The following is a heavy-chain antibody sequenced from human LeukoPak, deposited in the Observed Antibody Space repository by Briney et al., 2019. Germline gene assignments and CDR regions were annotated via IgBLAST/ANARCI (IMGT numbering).Heavy chain of an antibody. D-gene: IGHD3-3*01. V-gene: IGHV4-59*01. CDR2: FYYSGST. J-gene: IGHJ4*02. CDR3: ARDSTRYDF. Sequence: KPSETLSLTCTVSGGSINSYYWSWIRQPPGKGLEWIGYFYYSGSTSYNPSLKSRVTISADTSKNQTSLKLTSVTAADTAVYYCARDSTRYDFWGQGTLVTVSS. CDR1: GGSINSYY.